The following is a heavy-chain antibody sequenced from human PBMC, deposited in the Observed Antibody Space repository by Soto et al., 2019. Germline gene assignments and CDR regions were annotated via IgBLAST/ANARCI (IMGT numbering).Heavy chain of an antibody. CDR1: GFTFSSYW. J-gene: IGHJ4*02. D-gene: IGHD3-10*01. Sequence: PGGSLRLSCAASGFTFSSYWMSWVRRAPGKGLEWVANIKQDGSEKYYVDSVKGRFTISRDNAKNSLYLQMNSLRAEDTAVYYCARSHAMVRGPTPPDYWGQGTLVTVSS. CDR2: IKQDGSEK. V-gene: IGHV3-7*03. CDR3: ARSHAMVRGPTPPDY.